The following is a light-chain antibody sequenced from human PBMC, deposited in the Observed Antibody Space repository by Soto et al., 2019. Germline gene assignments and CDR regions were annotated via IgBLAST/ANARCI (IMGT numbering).Light chain of an antibody. CDR2: GAS. V-gene: IGKV3-20*01. CDR1: QSVSSSY. Sequence: ENVLTQSPGTLSLSPGERATLSCRASQSVSSSYLAWYQQKPGQSPRLLIYGASNRTTGIPDRFSGSGYGTEFTLTISRLEPENFEIYYCQKYGSYPYTFGQGTKLAIK. J-gene: IGKJ2*01. CDR3: QKYGSYPYT.